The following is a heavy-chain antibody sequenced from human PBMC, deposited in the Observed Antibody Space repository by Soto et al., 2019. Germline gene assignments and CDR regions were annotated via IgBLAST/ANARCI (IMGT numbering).Heavy chain of an antibody. J-gene: IGHJ4*02. D-gene: IGHD3-22*01. V-gene: IGHV3-49*04. CDR2: IRSKAYGGTT. Sequence: GGSLRLSCTASGFTFGDYAMSWVRQAPGKGLEWVGFIRSKAYGGTTEYAASGKGRFTISRDDSKSIAYLQMNSRKTEDTAVYYCTRCAYDSSGYYYDYLGPGTLVTVSS. CDR3: TRCAYDSSGYYYDY. CDR1: GFTFGDYA.